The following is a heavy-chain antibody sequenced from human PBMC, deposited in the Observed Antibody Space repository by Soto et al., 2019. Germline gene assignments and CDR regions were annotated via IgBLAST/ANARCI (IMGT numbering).Heavy chain of an antibody. CDR2: ISAYNGNT. CDR1: GYTFTSYG. J-gene: IGHJ6*02. CDR3: ARVVVVPAARGPYYYYGMDV. V-gene: IGHV1-18*04. D-gene: IGHD2-2*01. Sequence: GASVKVSCKASGYTFTSYGISWVRQAPGQGLEWMGWISAYNGNTNYAQKLQGRVTMTTDTSTSTAYMELRSLRSDDTAVYYCARVVVVPAARGPYYYYGMDVWGQGTTVTVSS.